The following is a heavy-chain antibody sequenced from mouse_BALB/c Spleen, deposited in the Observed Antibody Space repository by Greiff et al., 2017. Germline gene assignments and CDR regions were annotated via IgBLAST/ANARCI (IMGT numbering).Heavy chain of an antibody. Sequence: VQLQQSGPELVKPGASVRISCKASGYTFTSYYINWVKQRPGQGLEWIGWIYPGNVNTKYNEKFKGKATLTADKSSSTAYMQLSSLTSEDSAVYFCARAGITTATFAYWGQGTLVTVSA. J-gene: IGHJ3*01. CDR3: ARAGITTATFAY. CDR1: GYTFTSYY. D-gene: IGHD1-2*01. V-gene: IGHV1S56*01. CDR2: IYPGNVNT.